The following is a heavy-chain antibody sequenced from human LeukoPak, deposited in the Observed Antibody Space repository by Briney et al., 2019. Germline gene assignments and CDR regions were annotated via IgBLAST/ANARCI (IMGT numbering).Heavy chain of an antibody. V-gene: IGHV4-38-2*01. CDR1: GYSISSGYY. J-gene: IGHJ5*02. Sequence: SETLSLTCAVSGYSISSGYYWGWIRQPPGKGLEWIGSIYHSGSTYYKPSLKSRVTISVDTSKNQFSLKLSSVTAADTAVYYCARVSLLWFGESQRWFDPWGQGTLVTVSS. CDR3: ARVSLLWFGESQRWFDP. D-gene: IGHD3-10*01. CDR2: IYHSGST.